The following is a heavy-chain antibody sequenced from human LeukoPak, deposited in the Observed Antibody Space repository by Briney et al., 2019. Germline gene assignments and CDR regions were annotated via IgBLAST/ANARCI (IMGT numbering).Heavy chain of an antibody. V-gene: IGHV4-4*02. CDR3: ARTTPHGSGDY. CDR2: IYHSGST. Sequence: PSETLSLTRAVSGGSISSSNWWSWVRQPPGKGLEWIGEIYHSGSTNYNPSLKSRVTISVDTSENQFSLKPTSLTAADTAVYYCARTTPHGSGDYWGQGTLVTVSS. CDR1: GGSISSSNW. J-gene: IGHJ4*02. D-gene: IGHD3-10*01.